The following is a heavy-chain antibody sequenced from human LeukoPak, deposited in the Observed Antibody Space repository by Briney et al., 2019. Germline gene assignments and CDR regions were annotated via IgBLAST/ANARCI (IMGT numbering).Heavy chain of an antibody. CDR3: ARGRIAAHLDY. CDR1: GLIFSSYA. D-gene: IGHD6-6*01. CDR2: ISATGGGT. V-gene: IGHV3-23*01. Sequence: GGSLRLSWAASGLIFSSYAMSWVRQAPGKGLEWVSSISATGGGTHYADSVKGRFTISRDNAKNSLYLQMNSLRAEDTAVYYCARGRIAAHLDYWGQGTLVTVSS. J-gene: IGHJ4*02.